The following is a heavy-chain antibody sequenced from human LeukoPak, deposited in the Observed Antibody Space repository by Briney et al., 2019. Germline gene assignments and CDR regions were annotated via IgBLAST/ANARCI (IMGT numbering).Heavy chain of an antibody. CDR2: ISGSGGST. V-gene: IGHV3-23*01. D-gene: IGHD1-26*01. Sequence: TGGSLRLSCAASGFTFSNYAMSWVRQAPGKGLEWVSTISGSGGSTYYADSVKGRFTISRDNSKNTLYLQMNSLRAEDTAVYYCAKLGSYYTFDYWGQGTLVTVSS. J-gene: IGHJ4*02. CDR1: GFTFSNYA. CDR3: AKLGSYYTFDY.